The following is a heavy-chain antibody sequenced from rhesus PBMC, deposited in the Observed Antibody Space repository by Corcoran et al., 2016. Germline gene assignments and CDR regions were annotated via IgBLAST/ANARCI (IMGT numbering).Heavy chain of an antibody. CDR2: ISSGGST. D-gene: IGHD6-13*01. V-gene: IGHV3-103*01. J-gene: IGHJ4*01. Sequence: EVQLVESGGGLAKPGGSLRLSVAASGFTFSSYAMDWVRQAPGKGLGWVSAISSGGSTYYADSVKGRFTISRYNSKNTLSLQMNSLRAEDTAVYYCAKEKGSYSSQPPLDYWGQGVLVTVSS. CDR3: AKEKGSYSSQPPLDY. CDR1: GFTFSSYA.